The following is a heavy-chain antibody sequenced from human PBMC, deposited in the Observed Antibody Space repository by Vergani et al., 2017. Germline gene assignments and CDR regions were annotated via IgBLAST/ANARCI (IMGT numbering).Heavy chain of an antibody. J-gene: IGHJ6*03. Sequence: QVQLVQSGAEVKKPGSSVKVSCKASGGTFSSYAISWVRQAPGQGLEWMGGIIPIFGTANYAQKFQGRVTITADASTSTAYMELSSLRSEDTAVYYCARGGSLGLYYYDSSGYYTPDYYYYMDVWGKGTTVTVSS. V-gene: IGHV1-69*01. CDR2: IIPIFGTA. D-gene: IGHD3-22*01. CDR1: GGTFSSYA. CDR3: ARGGSLGLYYYDSSGYYTPDYYYYMDV.